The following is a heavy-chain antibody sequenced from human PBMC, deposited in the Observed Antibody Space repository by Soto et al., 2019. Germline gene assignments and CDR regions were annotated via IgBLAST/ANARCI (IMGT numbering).Heavy chain of an antibody. J-gene: IGHJ3*02. CDR2: ISTYNANT. Sequence: GASVKVSCKASGYTFASHDISWVRQAPGQGLEWMGWISTYNANTNYAQKIQGRVTMTTDTFTSTAYMELRSLRSDDTAVYYCARAFRQWLAFTHDAFDIWGQGTMVTVSS. D-gene: IGHD6-19*01. CDR3: ARAFRQWLAFTHDAFDI. CDR1: GYTFASHD. V-gene: IGHV1-18*01.